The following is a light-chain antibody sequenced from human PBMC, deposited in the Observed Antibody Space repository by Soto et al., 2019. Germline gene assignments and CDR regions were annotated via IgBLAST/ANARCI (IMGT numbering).Light chain of an antibody. CDR2: DND. CDR1: SSNIGDNY. V-gene: IGLV1-51*01. Sequence: QYELTQPPSVSAAAGQKVTISCSGSSSNIGDNYVSWYQQVPGTAPKLLMYDNDQRSSGTPDRFSAYKSGTSATLGITGLQTGDEADYYCGTWDSSLSVAVFGGGTQLTVL. J-gene: IGLJ7*01. CDR3: GTWDSSLSVAV.